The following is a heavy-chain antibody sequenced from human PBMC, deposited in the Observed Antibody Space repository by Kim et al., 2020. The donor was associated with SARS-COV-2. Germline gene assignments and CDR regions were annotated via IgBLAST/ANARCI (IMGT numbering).Heavy chain of an antibody. V-gene: IGHV4-59*08. Sequence: SETLSLTCTVSGGSISSDYWSWIRQPPGKGLEWIGYIYYIGSANYNPSLKSRVTISVDTSKNQFSLKLSSLAAADTAVYYCARHRGYCTSTSCFGNYYFDLWGRGTLVTVSS. D-gene: IGHD2-2*01. CDR3: ARHRGYCTSTSCFGNYYFDL. CDR2: IYYIGSA. J-gene: IGHJ2*01. CDR1: GGSISSDY.